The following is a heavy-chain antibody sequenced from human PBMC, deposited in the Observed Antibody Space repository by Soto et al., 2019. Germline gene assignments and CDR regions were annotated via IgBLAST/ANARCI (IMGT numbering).Heavy chain of an antibody. D-gene: IGHD6-13*01. J-gene: IGHJ4*02. CDR2: IYYSGST. Sequence: SETLSLTCTVSGGSISSYYRSWIRQPPGKGLEWIGYIYYSGSTNYNPSLKSRVTISVDTTKNQFSLKLSSVTAADTAVYYCARTGSAAAGLYYFDYWRQGTLVTVSS. CDR1: GGSISSYY. V-gene: IGHV4-59*01. CDR3: ARTGSAAAGLYYFDY.